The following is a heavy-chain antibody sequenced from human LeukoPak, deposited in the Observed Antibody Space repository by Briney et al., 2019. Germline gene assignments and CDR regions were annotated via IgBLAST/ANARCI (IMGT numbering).Heavy chain of an antibody. Sequence: PGGSLRLSCAASGFTFSSYEMNRVRQAPGKGLEWVSYITSSGATIYYTDSVKGRFSISRDNAKNSLYLQMNSLRAEDTAVYYCARGPSGHGDFDYWGQGTLVTVSS. CDR2: ITSSGATI. CDR1: GFTFSSYE. D-gene: IGHD6-25*01. J-gene: IGHJ4*02. CDR3: ARGPSGHGDFDY. V-gene: IGHV3-48*03.